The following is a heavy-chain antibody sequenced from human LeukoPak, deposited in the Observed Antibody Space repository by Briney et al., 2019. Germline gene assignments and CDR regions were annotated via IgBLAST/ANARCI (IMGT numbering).Heavy chain of an antibody. CDR2: IFHSGST. Sequence: PSETLSLTCTVSGASISSYYWSWIRQSPGKGLEWIGYIFHSGSTLYNPSLQSRVTISVDTSKNQFSLRLTSVTAADTAVYYCASGPYPAAGTDHQFDYWGQGTLVTVSS. J-gene: IGHJ4*02. CDR1: GASISSYY. CDR3: ASGPYPAAGTDHQFDY. V-gene: IGHV4-59*01. D-gene: IGHD6-13*01.